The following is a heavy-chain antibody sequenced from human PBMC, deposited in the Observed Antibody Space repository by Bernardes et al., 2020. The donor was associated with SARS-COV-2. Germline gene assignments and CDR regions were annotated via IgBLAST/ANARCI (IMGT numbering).Heavy chain of an antibody. Sequence: GGSLRLSCAASGFTFDDYVMSWVRQAPGKGLEWVSGINWNGGSTGYADSVKGRFTISRDNAKNSLYLQMNSLRAEDTALYHCARAAYPMIVSTLDYWGQGTLVTVSS. CDR1: GFTFDDYV. D-gene: IGHD3-22*01. CDR2: INWNGGST. V-gene: IGHV3-20*01. J-gene: IGHJ4*02. CDR3: ARAAYPMIVSTLDY.